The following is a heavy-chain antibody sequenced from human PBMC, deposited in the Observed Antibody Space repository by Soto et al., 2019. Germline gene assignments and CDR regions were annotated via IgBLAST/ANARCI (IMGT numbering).Heavy chain of an antibody. CDR1: GGTFSSYA. D-gene: IGHD6-19*01. CDR3: ARTGYSSGWYPWGGLNFDY. Sequence: QVQLVQSGAEVKKPGSSVKVSCKASGGTFSSYAISWVRQAPGQGLEWMGGIIPIFGTANYAQKFQGRVTITADESTSTAYMELSSLRSEDTAVYYCARTGYSSGWYPWGGLNFDYWGQGTLVTVSS. CDR2: IIPIFGTA. J-gene: IGHJ4*02. V-gene: IGHV1-69*12.